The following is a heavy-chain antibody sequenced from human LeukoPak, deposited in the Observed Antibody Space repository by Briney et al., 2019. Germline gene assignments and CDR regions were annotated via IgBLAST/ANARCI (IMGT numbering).Heavy chain of an antibody. Sequence: SETLSLTCTVSSGSIGGFHWTWIRQPPGKGLEWIGYLFYDGSSNYNPSLKSRVTMSVDTSKNQFSLQLNSVTAADTAMYYCARTYVGYCSGTNCYRHFDYWGQGTLVTVPS. CDR3: ARTYVGYCSGTNCYRHFDY. J-gene: IGHJ4*02. CDR1: SGSIGGFH. CDR2: LFYDGSS. V-gene: IGHV4-59*01. D-gene: IGHD2-2*02.